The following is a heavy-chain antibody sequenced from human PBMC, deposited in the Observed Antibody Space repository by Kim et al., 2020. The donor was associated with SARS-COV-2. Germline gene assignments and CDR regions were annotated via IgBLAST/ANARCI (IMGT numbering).Heavy chain of an antibody. J-gene: IGHJ6*02. Sequence: GGSLRLSCAASGFTFSSYSMNWVRQAPGKGLEWVSYISSSSSTIYYADSVKGRFTISRDNAKNSLYLQMNSLRDEDTAVYYCARDGDTVTTKYYYGMDVWGQGTTVTVSS. D-gene: IGHD4-4*01. V-gene: IGHV3-48*02. CDR1: GFTFSSYS. CDR2: ISSSSSTI. CDR3: ARDGDTVTTKYYYGMDV.